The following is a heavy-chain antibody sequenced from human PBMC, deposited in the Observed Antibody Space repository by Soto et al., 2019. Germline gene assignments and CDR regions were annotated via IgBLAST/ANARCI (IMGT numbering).Heavy chain of an antibody. Sequence: QVQLVQSGAEVKKPGASVKVSCKTSGYTFTGYYIHWVRQAPGQGLEWMGCINPNSGATNYAQKFRGWVTITRDTSISTAYMEVSRLTSDATAVYYCATGPTTHSWGQGTLVTVSS. J-gene: IGHJ4*02. V-gene: IGHV1-2*04. CDR3: ATGPTTHS. D-gene: IGHD2-15*01. CDR2: INPNSGAT. CDR1: GYTFTGYY.